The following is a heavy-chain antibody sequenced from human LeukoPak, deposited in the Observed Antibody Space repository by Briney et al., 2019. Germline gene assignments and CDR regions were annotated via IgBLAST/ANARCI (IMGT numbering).Heavy chain of an antibody. CDR1: GFTFSSYS. CDR3: ARDPYSGSYGDYYYYYMDV. Sequence: GGSLRLSCAASGFTFSSYSMNWVRQAPGKGLEWVSSITSSSTYIYYADSVKGRFTISRDNARNSLYLQMNSLRAEDTAVYYCARDPYSGSYGDYYYYYMDVWGKGTTVTISS. V-gene: IGHV3-21*01. CDR2: ITSSSTYI. D-gene: IGHD1-26*01. J-gene: IGHJ6*03.